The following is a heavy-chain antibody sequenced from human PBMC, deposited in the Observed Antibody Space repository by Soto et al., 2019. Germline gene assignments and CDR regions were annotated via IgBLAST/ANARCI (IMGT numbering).Heavy chain of an antibody. CDR2: IYYSGNT. J-gene: IGHJ4*01. CDR3: ARLTIRGDDY. D-gene: IGHD3-16*01. Sequence: SETLSLTCTVSGGSISSSCYYRGWIRQPPGKGLEWIGSIYYSGNTYYNPSLKSRVTISVDTSKNQFSLKLSSVTAADTAAYYCARLTIRGDDYWGHGTLVTFSS. CDR1: GGSISSSCYY. V-gene: IGHV4-39*01.